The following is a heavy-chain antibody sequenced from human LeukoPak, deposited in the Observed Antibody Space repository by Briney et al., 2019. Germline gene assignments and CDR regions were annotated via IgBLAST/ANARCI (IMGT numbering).Heavy chain of an antibody. CDR2: IIPIFGIA. CDR1: GGTFSSYA. V-gene: IGHV1-69*04. J-gene: IGHJ4*02. CDR3: ARARGTYYYDSSGYYS. D-gene: IGHD3-22*01. Sequence: ASVKVSCKASGGTFSSYAISWVRQAPGQGLEWMGRIIPIFGIANYAQKFQGRVTITADKSTSTAYMELSSLRSEDTAVYYCARARGTYYYDSSGYYSWGQGTLVTVSS.